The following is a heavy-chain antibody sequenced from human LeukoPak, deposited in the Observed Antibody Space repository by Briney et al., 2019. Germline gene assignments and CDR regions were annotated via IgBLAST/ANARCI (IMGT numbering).Heavy chain of an antibody. Sequence: GGSLRLSCAASGFTFSNYWMHWVRQPPGKGLVWVSRINGDGSRTTYADSVKGRFTISRDNAKNSLYLQMNSLRAEDTAVYYCARDPGCSSTSCKNDAFDIWGQGTMVTVSS. D-gene: IGHD2-2*01. J-gene: IGHJ3*02. V-gene: IGHV3-74*01. CDR3: ARDPGCSSTSCKNDAFDI. CDR2: INGDGSRT. CDR1: GFTFSNYW.